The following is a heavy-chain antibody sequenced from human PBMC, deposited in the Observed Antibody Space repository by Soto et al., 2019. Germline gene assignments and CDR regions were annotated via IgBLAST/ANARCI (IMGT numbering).Heavy chain of an antibody. Sequence: QVQLQESGPGLVKPSGTLSLTCAVSGGSISNSYWWSWVRQPPGKGLEWIGEIFHSGSTIYNPSLESRVIISVDKSKNQFYLKLSSVTAADSAVYYCAGENGDYSPSYYYYYGMDVWGQGTTVTVSS. CDR1: GGSISNSYW. J-gene: IGHJ6*02. CDR3: AGENGDYSPSYYYYYGMDV. V-gene: IGHV4-4*02. D-gene: IGHD4-17*01. CDR2: IFHSGST.